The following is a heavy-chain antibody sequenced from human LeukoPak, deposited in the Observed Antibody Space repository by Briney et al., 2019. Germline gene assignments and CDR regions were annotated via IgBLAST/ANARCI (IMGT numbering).Heavy chain of an antibody. D-gene: IGHD3/OR15-3a*01. V-gene: IGHV4-59*12. J-gene: IGHJ4*02. CDR2: IYYSGST. CDR1: GGSISTYY. CDR3: ATYGGTGYYGFAY. Sequence: SETLSLTCTVSGGSISTYYWSWIRQPPGEGLEWIGYIYYSGSTNYNPSLKSRVTISVDTSKNQFSLKLSSVTAADTAVYYCATYGGTGYYGFAYWGQGTLVTLSS.